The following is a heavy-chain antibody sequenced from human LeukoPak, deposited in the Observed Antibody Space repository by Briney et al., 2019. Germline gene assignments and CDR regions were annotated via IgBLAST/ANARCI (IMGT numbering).Heavy chain of an antibody. Sequence: ASVKVSCKASGYTFTTYGISWVRQAPGQGLEWMGWISAYNGNTNYAQKLQGRVTMTTDTSTSTAYMDLRSLRSDDTAVYYCARDGSSEETDDSGPHFDYWGQGTLVTVSS. CDR2: ISAYNGNT. J-gene: IGHJ4*02. CDR1: GYTFTTYG. D-gene: IGHD3-22*01. CDR3: ARDGSSEETDDSGPHFDY. V-gene: IGHV1-18*01.